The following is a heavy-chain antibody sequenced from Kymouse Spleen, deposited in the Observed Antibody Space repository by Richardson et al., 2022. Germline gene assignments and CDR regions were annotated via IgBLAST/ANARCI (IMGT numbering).Heavy chain of an antibody. CDR1: GFTFSSYS. V-gene: IGHV3-48*02. J-gene: IGHJ5*02. Sequence: EVQLVESGGGLVQPGGSLRLSCAASGFTFSSYSMNWVRQAPGKGLEWVSYISSSSSTIYYADSVKGRFTISRDNAKNSLYLQMNSLRDEDTAVYYCARDIVVVPAASNWFDPWGQGTLVTVSS. D-gene: IGHD2-2*02. CDR2: ISSSSSTI. CDR3: ARDIVVVPAASNWFDP.